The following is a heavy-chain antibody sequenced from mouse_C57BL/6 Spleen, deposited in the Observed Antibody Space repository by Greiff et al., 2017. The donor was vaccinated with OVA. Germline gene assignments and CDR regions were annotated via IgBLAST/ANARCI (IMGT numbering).Heavy chain of an antibody. D-gene: IGHD1-1*01. J-gene: IGHJ4*01. CDR2: IRLKSDNYAT. Sequence: EVKLVESGGGLVQPGGSMKLSCVASGFTFSNYWMNWVRQSPEKGLEWVAQIRLKSDNYATHYAESVKGRFTISRDDSKSSVYLQMNNLRAEDTGIYYCTGGAVVPRGYAMDYWGQGTSVTVSS. CDR3: TGGAVVPRGYAMDY. CDR1: GFTFSNYW. V-gene: IGHV6-3*01.